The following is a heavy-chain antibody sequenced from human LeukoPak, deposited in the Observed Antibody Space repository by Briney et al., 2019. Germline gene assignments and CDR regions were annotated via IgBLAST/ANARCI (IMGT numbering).Heavy chain of an antibody. CDR2: IYYSGST. Sequence: SSETLSLTCTVSGGSIGSSSYYWSWIRQPPGKGLEWIGYIYYSGSTNYNPSLKSRVTISVDTSKNQFSLKLSSVTAADTAVYYCARRVVSRFDPWGQGTLVTVSS. J-gene: IGHJ5*02. CDR1: GGSIGSSSYY. D-gene: IGHD2-21*01. CDR3: ARRVVSRFDP. V-gene: IGHV4-61*01.